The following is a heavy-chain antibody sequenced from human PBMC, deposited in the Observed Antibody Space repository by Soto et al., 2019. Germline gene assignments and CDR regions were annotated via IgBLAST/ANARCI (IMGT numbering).Heavy chain of an antibody. CDR3: ARDLDWWDSSSWYPNWGYGMDV. CDR2: INPSGGSA. CDR1: GYTFTSYY. Sequence: GASVKVSCKASGYTFTSYYMHWVRQAPGQGLEWMGIINPSGGSASYAQKFQGRVTMTRDTSTSTVYMELSSLRSEDTAVYYCARDLDWWDSSSWYPNWGYGMDVWGQGTTVTVSS. J-gene: IGHJ6*02. D-gene: IGHD6-13*01. V-gene: IGHV1-46*01.